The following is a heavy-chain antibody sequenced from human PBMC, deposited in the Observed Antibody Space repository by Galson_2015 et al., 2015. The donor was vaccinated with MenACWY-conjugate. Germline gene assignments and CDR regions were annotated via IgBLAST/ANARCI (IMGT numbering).Heavy chain of an antibody. CDR3: ARATDGIREFDY. Sequence: SLRLSCAASGFTFSDYYMSWIRQAPGKGLEWVSYISSSSSYTNYADSVKGRFTISRDNAKNSLYLQMNSLRAEDTAVYYCARATDGIREFDYWGQGTLVTVSS. V-gene: IGHV3-11*06. CDR2: ISSSSSYT. J-gene: IGHJ4*02. CDR1: GFTFSDYY.